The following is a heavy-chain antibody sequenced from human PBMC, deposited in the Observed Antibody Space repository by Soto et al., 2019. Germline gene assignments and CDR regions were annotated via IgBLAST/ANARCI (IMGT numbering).Heavy chain of an antibody. CDR3: ATSGHCNSLKCTSFDM. D-gene: IGHD2-2*01. CDR1: RLTFSNYV. J-gene: IGHJ3*02. Sequence: EVQLFESGGALVQPGGSLRLSCAASRLTFSNYVVNWVRQAPGKGLEWVSTVGGTGDTYYPDSVKGRFTISRDNSKNMIYLQMSRLRAEDTAVYYCATSGHCNSLKCTSFDMWGQATMVAVSS. V-gene: IGHV3-23*01. CDR2: VGGTGDT.